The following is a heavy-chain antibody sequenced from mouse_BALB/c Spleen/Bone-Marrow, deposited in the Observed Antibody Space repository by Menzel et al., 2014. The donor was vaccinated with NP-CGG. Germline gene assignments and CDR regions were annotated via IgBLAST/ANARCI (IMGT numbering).Heavy chain of an antibody. CDR2: IYPGDGDT. Sequence: LVRPGSSVKISCKASGYAFSNYWMNWVKQRPGQGLEWIGQIYPGDGDTNYNGKFKGKATLTADKSSSTAYMQLSSLTSEDSAVYFCARRDGSTYYYAMDYWGQGTSVTVSS. J-gene: IGHJ4*01. D-gene: IGHD1-1*01. CDR3: ARRDGSTYYYAMDY. CDR1: GYAFSNYW. V-gene: IGHV1-80*01.